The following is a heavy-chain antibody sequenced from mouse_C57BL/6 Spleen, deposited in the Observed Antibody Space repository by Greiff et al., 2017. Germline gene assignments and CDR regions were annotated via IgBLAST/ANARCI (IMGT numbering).Heavy chain of an antibody. Sequence: QVQLKQPGAELVKPGASVKLSCKASGYTFTSYWMQWVKQRPGQGLEWIGEIDPSDSYTNYNQKFKGKATLTVDTSSSTAYMQLSSLTSEDSAVYYCARLKLTGYAMDYWGQGTSVTVSS. V-gene: IGHV1-50*01. D-gene: IGHD4-1*01. CDR1: GYTFTSYW. CDR3: ARLKLTGYAMDY. CDR2: IDPSDSYT. J-gene: IGHJ4*01.